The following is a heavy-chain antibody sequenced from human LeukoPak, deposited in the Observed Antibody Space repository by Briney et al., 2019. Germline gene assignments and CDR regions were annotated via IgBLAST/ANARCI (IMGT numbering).Heavy chain of an antibody. CDR2: INHSGST. CDR1: GGSFSGYY. CDR3: ARGTPYYDYVWGSYRAYYFDY. J-gene: IGHJ4*02. V-gene: IGHV4-34*01. Sequence: SETLPLTCAVYGGSFSGYYWSWIRQPPGKGLEWIGEINHSGSTNYNPSLKSRVTISVDTSKNQFSLKLSSVTAADTAVYYCARGTPYYDYVWGSYRAYYFDYWGQGTLVTVSS. D-gene: IGHD3-16*02.